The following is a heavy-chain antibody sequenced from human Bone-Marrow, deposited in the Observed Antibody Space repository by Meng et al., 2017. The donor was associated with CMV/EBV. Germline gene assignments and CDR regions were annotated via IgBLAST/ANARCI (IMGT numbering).Heavy chain of an antibody. CDR2: INTDGNVT. Sequence: GGSLRLSCAASAFTFSTYWMHWVRQVPGKGLVWVSRINTDGNVTNYADAVRGRFTISRDNAKNTLYLQMNSLRAEDTAVYYCTAPGGNFPVWGQGTLATVSS. V-gene: IGHV3-74*01. CDR1: AFTFSTYW. J-gene: IGHJ4*02. D-gene: IGHD4-23*01. CDR3: TAPGGNFPV.